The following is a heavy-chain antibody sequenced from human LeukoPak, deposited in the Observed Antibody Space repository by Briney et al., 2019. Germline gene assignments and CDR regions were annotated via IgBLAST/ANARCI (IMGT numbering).Heavy chain of an antibody. D-gene: IGHD3-16*01. Sequence: PGGSLRLSCAASGFTVSSNYMSWVRQAPGKGLEWVSVIYSGGSTYYADSVKGRFTISRDNSKNTLYLQMNSLRAEDTAVYYCARGGSGATRDDTFDIWGQGTMVTVSS. CDR2: IYSGGST. CDR1: GFTVSSNY. CDR3: ARGGSGATRDDTFDI. J-gene: IGHJ3*02. V-gene: IGHV3-53*01.